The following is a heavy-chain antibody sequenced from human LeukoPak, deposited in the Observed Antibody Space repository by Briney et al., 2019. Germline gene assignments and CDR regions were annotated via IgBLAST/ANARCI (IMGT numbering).Heavy chain of an antibody. Sequence: SETLSLICTVSGGSISSFYWSWIRQPPGKGLEWIGYIYYSGSTNYNPSLKSRVTISVDTSKNQFSLKLSSVTAADTAVYYCARHGTSGTNLNWFDPWGQGTLVTVSS. CDR1: GGSISSFY. J-gene: IGHJ5*02. CDR3: ARHGTSGTNLNWFDP. V-gene: IGHV4-59*01. D-gene: IGHD1-1*01. CDR2: IYYSGST.